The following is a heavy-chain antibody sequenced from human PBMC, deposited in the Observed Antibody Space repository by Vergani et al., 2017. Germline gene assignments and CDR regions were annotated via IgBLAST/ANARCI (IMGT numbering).Heavy chain of an antibody. J-gene: IGHJ6*02. Sequence: EVQLVESGGGIVKPGGSLRLSCVASGFSFRNAWMNWVRRTPGKGLEWVGRINSTFDRGTTAYAAAVKGRFTISRDDSKNTLFLQMNGLKTEDIGVYYCTTDPRYCGDGSCCWLRDHHYYGMDVWGQGTTVTVSS. V-gene: IGHV3-15*07. D-gene: IGHD2-21*01. CDR2: INSTFDRGTT. CDR1: GFSFRNAW. CDR3: TTDPRYCGDGSCCWLRDHHYYGMDV.